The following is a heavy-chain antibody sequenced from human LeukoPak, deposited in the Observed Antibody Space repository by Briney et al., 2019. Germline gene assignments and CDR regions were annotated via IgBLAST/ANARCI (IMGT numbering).Heavy chain of an antibody. J-gene: IGHJ3*02. CDR3: ARDAVHDAFDI. D-gene: IGHD6-19*01. Sequence: KLQGRVTMTTDTSTSTAYMELRSLRSDDTAVYYCARDAVHDAFDIWGQGTMVTVSS. V-gene: IGHV1-18*01.